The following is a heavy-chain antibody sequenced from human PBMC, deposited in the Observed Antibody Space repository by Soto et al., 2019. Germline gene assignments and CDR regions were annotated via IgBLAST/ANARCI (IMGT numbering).Heavy chain of an antibody. CDR1: VGSISSGDYY. D-gene: IGHD2-15*01. J-gene: IGHJ6*02. CDR3: ARESLNCSGGSCYNYYGLDV. CDR2: IFYRGST. Sequence: TLSLTCTVSVGSISSGDYYWSWIRQPPGKGLEWIGYIFYRGSTYYNPSLKSRLTISVDTSQSQFSLKLSSVTAADTAVYYCARESLNCSGGSCYNYYGLDVWGQGTTVTVSS. V-gene: IGHV4-30-4*01.